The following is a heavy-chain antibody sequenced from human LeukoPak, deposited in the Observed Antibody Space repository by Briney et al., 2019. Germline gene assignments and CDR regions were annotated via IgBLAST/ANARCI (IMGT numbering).Heavy chain of an antibody. CDR3: AKATGGWFDP. CDR1: GFTFSSYG. D-gene: IGHD2-8*02. Sequence: GGSLRLSCAASGFTFSSYGMHWVRQAPGKGLEWVAVISYDGSNKYYADSVKGRFTISRDNSKNTLYLQVNSLRAEDTAVYYCAKATGGWFDPWGQGTLVTVSS. V-gene: IGHV3-30*18. CDR2: ISYDGSNK. J-gene: IGHJ5*02.